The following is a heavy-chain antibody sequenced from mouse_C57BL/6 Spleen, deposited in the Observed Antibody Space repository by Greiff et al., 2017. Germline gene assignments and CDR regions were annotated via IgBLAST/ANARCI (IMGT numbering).Heavy chain of an antibody. CDR1: GYTFTDYN. CDR3: ARRDYYGSSPYFDY. J-gene: IGHJ2*01. V-gene: IGHV1-18*01. D-gene: IGHD1-1*01. Sequence: EVQLQQSGPELVKPGASVKIPCKASGYTFTDYNMDWVKQSHGKSLEWIGDINPNNGGTIYNQKFKGKATLTVDKSSSTAYMELRSLTSEDTAVXYCARRDYYGSSPYFDYWGQGTTLTVSS. CDR2: INPNNGGT.